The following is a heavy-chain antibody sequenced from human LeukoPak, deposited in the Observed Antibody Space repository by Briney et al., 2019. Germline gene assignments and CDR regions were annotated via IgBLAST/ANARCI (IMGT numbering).Heavy chain of an antibody. CDR1: GFTFSNYG. D-gene: IGHD3-22*01. CDR2: ITGSVGTT. CDR3: AKTSGFYDW. J-gene: IGHJ4*02. Sequence: GGSLRLSCAASGFTFSNYGMSWVRQAPGKGLEWVSSITGSVGTTYYAESVKGRFTISRDNSKNTLYVQMNSLRAEDTAIYYCAKTSGFYDWWGQGTLVTVSS. V-gene: IGHV3-23*01.